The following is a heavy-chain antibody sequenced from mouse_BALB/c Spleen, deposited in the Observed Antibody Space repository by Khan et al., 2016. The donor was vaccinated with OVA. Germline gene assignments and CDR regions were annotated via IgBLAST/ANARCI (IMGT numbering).Heavy chain of an antibody. CDR1: GYSITSGYG. CDR2: ISYSGST. V-gene: IGHV3-2*02. Sequence: EKGPGLVKPSQSLSLTCTVTGYSITSGYGWNWIRQFPGNKLEWMGYISYSGSTNYNPSLKSRISITRDTSKNQFFLPLNSVTTEDTATYYFARTARIKYWGQGTTLTVSS. CDR3: ARTARIKY. D-gene: IGHD1-2*01. J-gene: IGHJ2*01.